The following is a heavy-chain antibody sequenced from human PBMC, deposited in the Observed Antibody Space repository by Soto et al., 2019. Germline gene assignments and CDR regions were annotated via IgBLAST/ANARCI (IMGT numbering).Heavy chain of an antibody. J-gene: IGHJ3*02. CDR3: ARDSSGGDAVDI. Sequence: SVKVSCKASGGTFSSYAISWVRQAPGQGLEWMGGIIPIFGTANYAQKFQGRVTITADESTSTAYMELSSLRSEDTAVYYCARDSSGGDAVDIWGQGTMVTVSS. D-gene: IGHD3-22*01. CDR2: IIPIFGTA. V-gene: IGHV1-69*13. CDR1: GGTFSSYA.